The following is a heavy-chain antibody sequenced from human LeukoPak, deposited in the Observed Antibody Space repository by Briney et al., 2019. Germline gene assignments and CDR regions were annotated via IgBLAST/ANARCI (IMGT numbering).Heavy chain of an antibody. Sequence: PSETLSLTCTVSGGSISSGDYYWSWIRQPPGKGLEWIGYIYYSGSTNYNPSLKSRVTISVDTSKNQFSLKLSSVTAADTAVYYCARGRSGSYQYYYGLDVWGQGTTVTVSS. D-gene: IGHD1-26*01. CDR2: IYYSGST. J-gene: IGHJ6*02. V-gene: IGHV4-30-4*01. CDR1: GGSISSGDYY. CDR3: ARGRSGSYQYYYGLDV.